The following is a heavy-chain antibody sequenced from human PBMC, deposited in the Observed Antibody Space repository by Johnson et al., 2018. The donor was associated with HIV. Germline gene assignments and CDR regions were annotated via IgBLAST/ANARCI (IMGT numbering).Heavy chain of an antibody. CDR1: GFTFSSYD. J-gene: IGHJ3*02. CDR3: ARPADYGDYSRDAFDI. CDR2: ISSSAGSP. D-gene: IGHD4-17*01. V-gene: IGHV3-48*04. Sequence: VQLVESGGGLVQPGGSLRLSCAASGFTFSSYDMHWVRQATGKGLEWVSYISSSAGSPSYADPVAGRFTISRDNAENSLYLQMRTLRVEDTAVYFCARPADYGDYSRDAFDIWGQGTMVTVSS.